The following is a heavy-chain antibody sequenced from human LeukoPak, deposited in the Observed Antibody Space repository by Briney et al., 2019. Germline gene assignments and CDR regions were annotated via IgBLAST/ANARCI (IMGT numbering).Heavy chain of an antibody. CDR1: GGTFSSYA. J-gene: IGHJ6*03. CDR3: ARTRGVGYYMDV. V-gene: IGHV1-69*13. CDR2: IIPIFGTA. Sequence: SVKVSCKASGGTFSSYAISWVRQAPGQGLEWMGGIIPIFGTANYAQKFQGRVTITADESTSTAYMELRSLRSDDTAVYYCARTRGVGYYMDVWGKGTTVTVSS.